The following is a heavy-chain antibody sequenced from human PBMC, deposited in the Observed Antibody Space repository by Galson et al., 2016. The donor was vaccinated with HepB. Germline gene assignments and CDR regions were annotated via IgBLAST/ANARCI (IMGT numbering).Heavy chain of an antibody. CDR3: SKERLVRQIFYP. Sequence: SLRLSCAASGFTFSAYWMSWVRQAPGKGLEWVASISPRRTTYYSDPVQGRFTISRYNSNNPLYPQMNGLRAEDTAGHFCSKERLVRQIFYPRGQGTRLTVSS. CDR2: ISPRRTT. CDR1: GFTFSAYW. D-gene: IGHD1-1*01. V-gene: IGHV3-23*01. J-gene: IGHJ5*02.